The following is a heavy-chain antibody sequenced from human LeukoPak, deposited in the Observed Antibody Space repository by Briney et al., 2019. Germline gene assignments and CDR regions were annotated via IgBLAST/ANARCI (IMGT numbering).Heavy chain of an antibody. CDR3: ARDRGYTQDY. D-gene: IGHD5-12*01. V-gene: IGHV3-74*01. J-gene: IGHJ4*02. CDR2: IKSDGSST. Sequence: GGSLRLSCAASGFTFSSYWMHWVRQAPGKGLVWVSHIKSDGSSTSYADSVKDRFTISRDNAKNTLYLQMNSLRAEDTAVYYCARDRGYTQDYWGLGTLVTVSS. CDR1: GFTFSSYW.